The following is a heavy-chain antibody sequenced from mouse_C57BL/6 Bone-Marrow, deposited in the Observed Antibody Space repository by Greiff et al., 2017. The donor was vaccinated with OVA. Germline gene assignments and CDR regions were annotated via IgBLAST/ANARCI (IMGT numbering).Heavy chain of an antibody. Sequence: EVQLVESGGGLVQPGGSMKLSCVASGFTFSNYWMNWVRQSPEKGLEWVAQIRLKSDNYATHYAESVKGRFTISRDDSKSSVYLQMNNLRAEDTGIYYCTARYDGYYGFYYFDYWGQGTTLTVSS. CDR1: GFTFSNYW. D-gene: IGHD2-3*01. CDR3: TARYDGYYGFYYFDY. CDR2: IRLKSDNYAT. V-gene: IGHV6-3*01. J-gene: IGHJ2*01.